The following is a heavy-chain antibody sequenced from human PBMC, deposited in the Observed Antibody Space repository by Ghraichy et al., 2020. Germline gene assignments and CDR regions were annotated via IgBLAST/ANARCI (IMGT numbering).Heavy chain of an antibody. CDR2: ISGSGGST. CDR1: GVTFSSYA. CDR3: ARDKIPHDIVLMVYAEDYYYYGMDV. J-gene: IGHJ6*02. V-gene: IGHV3-23*01. D-gene: IGHD2-8*01. Sequence: GGSLRLSCAASGVTFSSYAMSWVRQAPGKGLEWVSTISGSGGSTHYADSVKGRFTISRDNSKNSLYLQMNSLRAEDTAVYYCARDKIPHDIVLMVYAEDYYYYGMDVWGQGTTVTVSS.